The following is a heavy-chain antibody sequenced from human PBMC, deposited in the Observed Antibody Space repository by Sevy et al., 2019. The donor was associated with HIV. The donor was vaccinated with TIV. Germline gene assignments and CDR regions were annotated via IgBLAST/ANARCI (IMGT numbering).Heavy chain of an antibody. D-gene: IGHD3-3*01. CDR3: ARERAVITIFGVVIMREGYYYYGMDV. CDR1: GYTFTSYG. J-gene: IGHJ6*02. CDR2: ISAYNGNT. V-gene: IGHV1-18*01. Sequence: ASVKVSCKASGYTFTSYGISWVRQAPGQGLEWMGWISAYNGNTNYAQKLQGRVTMTTDTSTSTAYMGRRSLRSDDTAVYYCARERAVITIFGVVIMREGYYYYGMDVWGQGTTVTVSS.